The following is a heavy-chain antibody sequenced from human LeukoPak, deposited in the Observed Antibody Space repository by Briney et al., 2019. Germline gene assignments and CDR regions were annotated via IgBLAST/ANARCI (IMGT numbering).Heavy chain of an antibody. J-gene: IGHJ4*02. D-gene: IGHD3-10*01. CDR3: GKGGYYGSGSYSNTPFDY. V-gene: IGHV3-30*02. Sequence: GGSLRLSCAASGFIFSGYGMHWLRQGPGKGLEWVAFIRDDGSNKYYADSVKGRFTISRDNSKNTLYLQMNSLGAEDTAVYYCGKGGYYGSGSYSNTPFDYWGQGTLVTVSA. CDR1: GFIFSGYG. CDR2: IRDDGSNK.